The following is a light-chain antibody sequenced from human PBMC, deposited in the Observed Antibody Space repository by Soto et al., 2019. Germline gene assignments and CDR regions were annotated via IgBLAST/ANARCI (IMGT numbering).Light chain of an antibody. CDR3: CSYAGDTTCFV. CDR1: SSDVGSYYP. J-gene: IGLJ1*01. V-gene: IGLV2-23*02. CDR2: DVN. Sequence: QSALTQPASMSGSPGQSITISCTGTSSDVGSYYPVSWFQQHPGKAPKLIIYDVNKRPSGVSDRFSGSKSGNTASLTISGLQAADEAEYYCCSYAGDTTCFVFGTGTKVTVL.